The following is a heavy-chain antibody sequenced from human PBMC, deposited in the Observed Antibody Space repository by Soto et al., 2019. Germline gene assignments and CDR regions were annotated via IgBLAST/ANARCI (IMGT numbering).Heavy chain of an antibody. J-gene: IGHJ5*02. CDR3: ARVKNSYGKITNWFDP. Sequence: SETLSLTCTVSGGSISSYYWSWIRQPPGKGLEWIGYIYYSGSTNYNPSLKSRVTISVDTSKNQFSLKLSSVTAADTAVYYCARVKNSYGKITNWFDPWGQGTLVTVSS. V-gene: IGHV4-59*01. CDR1: GGSISSYY. D-gene: IGHD5-18*01. CDR2: IYYSGST.